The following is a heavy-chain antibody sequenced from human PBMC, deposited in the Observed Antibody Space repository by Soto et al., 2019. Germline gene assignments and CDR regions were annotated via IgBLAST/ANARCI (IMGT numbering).Heavy chain of an antibody. CDR3: GRDRVMRGNSYYYGMDV. D-gene: IGHD2-21*01. J-gene: IGHJ6*02. CDR2: IIPKFSAP. CDR1: GGTFSNFA. Sequence: VLLEQSGAEVKKPGSSVKVSCKTSGGTFSNFAISWVRLAPGQGLEWMGVIIPKFSAPTYAQKFQGRVMITADESTSTAFMELSSLTSEDTAVYFCGRDRVMRGNSYYYGMDVWGQGTTVIVSS. V-gene: IGHV1-69*12.